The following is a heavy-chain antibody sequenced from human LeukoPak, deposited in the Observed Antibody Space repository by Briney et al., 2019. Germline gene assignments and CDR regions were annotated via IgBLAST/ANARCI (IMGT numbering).Heavy chain of an antibody. Sequence: SETLSLTCAVYGGSFSGYYWSWIRQPPGKGLEWIGEINHSGNTNSNPSLKSRVTMSVDTSKNQFSLKLSSVTPEDTAVCYCARGVEVAVAVRPPNYYYYMDVWGKGTTVTVSS. CDR2: INHSGNT. V-gene: IGHV4-34*01. CDR1: GGSFSGYY. D-gene: IGHD6-19*01. CDR3: ARGVEVAVAVRPPNYYYYMDV. J-gene: IGHJ6*03.